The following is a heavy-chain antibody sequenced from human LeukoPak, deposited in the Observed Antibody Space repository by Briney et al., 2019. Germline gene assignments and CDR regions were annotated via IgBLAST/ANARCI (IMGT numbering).Heavy chain of an antibody. V-gene: IGHV1-69*04. CDR3: ARDFRPPAGIDAFDI. J-gene: IGHJ3*02. CDR1: GGTSSSYT. CDR2: IIPILGIA. Sequence: SSVKVSCKASGGTSSSYTISWVRQAPGQGLEWMGRIIPILGIANYAQKFQGRVTITADKSTSTAYMELSSLRSEDTAVYYCARDFRPPAGIDAFDIWGQGTMVTVSS.